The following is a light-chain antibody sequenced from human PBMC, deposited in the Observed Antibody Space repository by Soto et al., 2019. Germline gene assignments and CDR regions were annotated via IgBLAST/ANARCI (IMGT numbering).Light chain of an antibody. CDR1: SSDVGGYTY. Sequence: QSALTQPASVSGSPGQAITTSCTGTSSDVGGYTYVSWYQQHPGKAPKFIIYDVSNRPSGVSNRFSGSKSGNTASLTISGLQAEDEADYYCSSYTTSNTRQIVFGTGTKVTVL. V-gene: IGLV2-14*01. J-gene: IGLJ1*01. CDR2: DVS. CDR3: SSYTTSNTRQIV.